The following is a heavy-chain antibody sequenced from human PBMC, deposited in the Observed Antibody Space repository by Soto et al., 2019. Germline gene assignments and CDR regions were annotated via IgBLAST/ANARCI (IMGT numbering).Heavy chain of an antibody. CDR1: GGSISSGGYY. V-gene: IGHV4-31*03. CDR2: IYYSGST. J-gene: IGHJ4*02. Sequence: PSETLSLTCTVSGGSISSGGYYWSWIRQHPGKGLEWIGYIYYSGSTYYNPSLKSRVTISVDTSKNQFSLKLSSVTAADMAVYYCAREGDPAYSSSWHEFDYWGQGTLVTVSS. D-gene: IGHD6-13*01. CDR3: AREGDPAYSSSWHEFDY.